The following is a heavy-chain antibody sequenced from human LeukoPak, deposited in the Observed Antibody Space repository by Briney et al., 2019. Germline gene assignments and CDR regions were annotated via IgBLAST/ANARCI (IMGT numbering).Heavy chain of an antibody. Sequence: SVKVSCKAAGGTFSSYATSWVRQAPGQGLEWMGGIIPIFGTANYAQKFQGRVTITADESTSTAYMELSSLRSEDTAVYYCARPYYYDSSYAFDIWGQGTMVTVSS. D-gene: IGHD3-22*01. V-gene: IGHV1-69*01. CDR2: IIPIFGTA. CDR3: ARPYYYDSSYAFDI. J-gene: IGHJ3*02. CDR1: GGTFSSYA.